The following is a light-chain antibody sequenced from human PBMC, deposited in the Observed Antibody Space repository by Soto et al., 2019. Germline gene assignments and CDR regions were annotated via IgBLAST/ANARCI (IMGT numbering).Light chain of an antibody. CDR3: QQYDNSIT. Sequence: EIVLTQYPDTLSLSPGESATLSCRASQSISNNYLAWYQQKPGRAPRLLIYGASNRATGIEDRFSGSGSGTEFSLTISRVEPEDFAMFYCQQYDNSITFGQGTRLEIE. CDR1: QSISNNY. J-gene: IGKJ5*01. CDR2: GAS. V-gene: IGKV3-20*01.